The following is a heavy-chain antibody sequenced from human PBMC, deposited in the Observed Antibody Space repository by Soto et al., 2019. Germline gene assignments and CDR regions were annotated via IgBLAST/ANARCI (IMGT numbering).Heavy chain of an antibody. CDR2: ISWNDER. Sequence: QITLKESGPTLVKPTQTLTLTCTFSGFSLNTHEVGVGWIRQPPGKALEWVAFISWNDERRYSPSLKSRLTITKDTSKNLVVLTMTNVDPADTGTYFCAHRPPGYSTAWLAFDFWGQGTMVAVSS. D-gene: IGHD5-18*01. CDR1: GFSLNTHEVG. CDR3: AHRPPGYSTAWLAFDF. V-gene: IGHV2-5*01. J-gene: IGHJ3*01.